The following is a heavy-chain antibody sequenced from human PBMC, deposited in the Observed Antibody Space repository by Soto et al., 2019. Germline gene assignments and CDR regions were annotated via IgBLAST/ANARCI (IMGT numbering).Heavy chain of an antibody. Sequence: GESLKISCKGSGYSFTTYWIGWVRQMPERGLEWMGIIYPGDSDTRYSPSFQGQVTISADKSISTAYLHWSSLKASDTATYFCAHRRGYSGYDSRFDYWGRGTLVTVSS. V-gene: IGHV5-51*01. J-gene: IGHJ4*02. CDR2: IYPGDSDT. CDR1: GYSFTTYW. D-gene: IGHD5-12*01. CDR3: AHRRGYSGYDSRFDY.